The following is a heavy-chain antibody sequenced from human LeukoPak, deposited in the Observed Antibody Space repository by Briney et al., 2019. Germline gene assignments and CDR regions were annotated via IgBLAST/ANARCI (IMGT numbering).Heavy chain of an antibody. V-gene: IGHV4-39*07. CDR3: AREGATSD. D-gene: IGHD2-2*01. CDR1: GGSISSSSYY. J-gene: IGHJ4*02. CDR2: IYYSGST. Sequence: SETLSLTCTVSGGSISSSSYYWGWIRQPPGKGLEWIGSIYYSGSTYYNPSLKSRVTISVDTSKNQFSLKLSSVTAADTAVYYCAREGATSDWGQGTLVTVSS.